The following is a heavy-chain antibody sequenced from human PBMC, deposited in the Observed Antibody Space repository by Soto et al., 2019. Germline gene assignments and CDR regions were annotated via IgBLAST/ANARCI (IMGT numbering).Heavy chain of an antibody. CDR3: ARSQWQLQPATDY. CDR2: INPSGGGT. CDR1: GYTFTDYY. J-gene: IGHJ4*02. D-gene: IGHD6-19*01. V-gene: IGHV1-2*02. Sequence: QVQLVQSGAEVKKPGASVKVSCKASGYTFTDYYVHWVRQAPGQGLEWLGWINPSGGGTNTAQKFQDRVTMTRDSSIRKAYMELRSLRSDDPAVYYCARSQWQLQPATDYWGQGTLVSVSS.